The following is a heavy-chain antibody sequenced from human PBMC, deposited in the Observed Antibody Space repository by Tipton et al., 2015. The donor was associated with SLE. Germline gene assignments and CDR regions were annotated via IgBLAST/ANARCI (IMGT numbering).Heavy chain of an antibody. CDR1: GDSVANSY. CDR3: GRQEWVTKPNGVDP. CDR2: IFYSGST. J-gene: IGHJ5*02. V-gene: IGHV4-59*05. D-gene: IGHD2-8*01. Sequence: TLSLTCSVSGDSVANSYWSWIRQPPGKGLEWIGSIFYSGSTYYNPSLKSRVTISVDTSKNQFSLKLSSVTAADTAVYYCGRQEWVTKPNGVDPWGQGTLVTVSS.